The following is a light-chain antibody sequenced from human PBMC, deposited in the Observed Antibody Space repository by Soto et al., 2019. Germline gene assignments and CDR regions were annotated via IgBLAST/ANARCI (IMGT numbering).Light chain of an antibody. CDR2: DVS. CDR3: SSYTTSNTRQIV. V-gene: IGLV2-14*03. J-gene: IGLJ1*01. CDR1: SNEEVGYNY. Sequence: SAPTQPASMSRSPGQSINISCTANSNEEVGYNYVSWYQHHPGNAPKLIIYDVSNRPSGVSNPFSGSKSGNTASLTISGLQPEDEADYYCSSYTTSNTRQIVFGTGTKVTVL.